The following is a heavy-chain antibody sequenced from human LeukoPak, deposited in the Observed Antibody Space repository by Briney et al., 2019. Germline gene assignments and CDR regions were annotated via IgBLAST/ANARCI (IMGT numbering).Heavy chain of an antibody. Sequence: SETLSLTCTVSGGSISSSSYYWGWIRQPPGKGLEWIGSIYYSGSTYYNPSLKSRVTISVDTSKNQFSLKLSSVTAADTAVYYRARLLYDSSGYYVRYWGQGTLVTVSS. V-gene: IGHV4-39*01. CDR3: ARLLYDSSGYYVRY. D-gene: IGHD3-22*01. CDR1: GGSISSSSYY. J-gene: IGHJ4*02. CDR2: IYYSGST.